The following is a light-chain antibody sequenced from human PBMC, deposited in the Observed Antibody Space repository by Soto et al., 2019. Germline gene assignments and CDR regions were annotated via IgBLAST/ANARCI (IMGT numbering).Light chain of an antibody. J-gene: IGKJ1*01. CDR3: QQYGSSPT. Sequence: EIVLTQSPGTLSLSPGESATLSCRASQSVSSSYLAWYQQKPGQAPRLLIYGASSRATGIQDRFSGSGSGTDFTLTISRLEPEDFAVYYCQQYGSSPTCGQGTKVDIK. CDR1: QSVSSSY. CDR2: GAS. V-gene: IGKV3-20*01.